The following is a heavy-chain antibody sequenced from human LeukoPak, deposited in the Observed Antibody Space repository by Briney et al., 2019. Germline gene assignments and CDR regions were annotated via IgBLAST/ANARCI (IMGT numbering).Heavy chain of an antibody. CDR3: ARDGGTRIQLWFGFDP. J-gene: IGHJ5*02. V-gene: IGHV4-4*02. D-gene: IGHD5-18*01. CDR1: GGSISSSNW. CDR2: IYHSGST. Sequence: PSETLSLTCAVSGGSISSSNWWSWVRQPPGKGLEWIGEIYHSGSTNYNPSLKSRVTISVDKSKNQFSLKLSSVTAADTAVYYCARDGGTRIQLWFGFDPWGQGTLVTVSS.